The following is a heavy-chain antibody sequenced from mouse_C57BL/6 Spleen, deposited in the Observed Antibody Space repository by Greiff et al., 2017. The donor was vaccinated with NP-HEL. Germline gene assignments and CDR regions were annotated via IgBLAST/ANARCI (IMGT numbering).Heavy chain of an antibody. CDR2: ISYDGSN. V-gene: IGHV3-6*01. Sequence: DVKLVESGPGLVKPSQSLSLTCSVTGYSITSGYYWNWIRQFPGNKLEWMGYISYDGSNNYNPSLKNRISITRDTSKNQFFLKLNSVTTEDTATYYCARDGHYGSSYGFAYWGQGTLVTVSA. J-gene: IGHJ3*01. D-gene: IGHD1-1*01. CDR3: ARDGHYGSSYGFAY. CDR1: GYSITSGYY.